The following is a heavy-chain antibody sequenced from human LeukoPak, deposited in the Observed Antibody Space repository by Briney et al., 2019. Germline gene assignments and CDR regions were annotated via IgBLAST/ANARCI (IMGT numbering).Heavy chain of an antibody. CDR3: ARAMLGTVTTFDY. CDR1: GGSISSYY. V-gene: IGHV4-59*01. Sequence: SETLSLTCTVSGGSISSYYWSWIRQPPGKGLEWIGYIYYSGSTNYNPSLKSRVTISVDTSKNQFSLKLSSVTAADTAVYYCARAMLGTVTTFDYWGQGTLVTVSS. CDR2: IYYSGST. J-gene: IGHJ4*02. D-gene: IGHD4-17*01.